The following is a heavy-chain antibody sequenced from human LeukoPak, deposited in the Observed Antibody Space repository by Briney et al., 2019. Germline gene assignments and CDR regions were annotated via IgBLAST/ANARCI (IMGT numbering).Heavy chain of an antibody. CDR1: GFIVNSNY. Sequence: GGSLRLSCAASGFIVNSNYMNWVRQAPGKGLEWVSVLYSDDTTYYADSVKGRFTISRDNSKNTLSLQMNSLRAEDTAVYYCAKALYGGHDYWGQGTLVTVSS. CDR3: AKALYGGHDY. J-gene: IGHJ4*02. V-gene: IGHV3-53*01. CDR2: LYSDDTT. D-gene: IGHD4-23*01.